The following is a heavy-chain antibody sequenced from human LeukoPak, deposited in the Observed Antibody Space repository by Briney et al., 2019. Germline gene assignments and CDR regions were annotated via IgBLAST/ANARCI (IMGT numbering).Heavy chain of an antibody. CDR1: GFTFDNYA. J-gene: IGHJ5*02. V-gene: IGHV3-9*01. D-gene: IGHD4-23*01. Sequence: GGSLRLSCAASGFTFDNYAMSWVRQVPGKGLEWISLISWNSGTIGYADSVKGRFTISRDNSKNTLYLQMNSLRAEDTAVYYCARDGGNPNWFDPWGQGTLVTVSS. CDR3: ARDGGNPNWFDP. CDR2: ISWNSGTI.